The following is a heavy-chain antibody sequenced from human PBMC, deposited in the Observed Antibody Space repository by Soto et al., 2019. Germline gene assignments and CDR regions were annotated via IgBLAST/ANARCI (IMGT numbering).Heavy chain of an antibody. D-gene: IGHD3-9*01. CDR2: ILPIFGTT. Sequence: QVQLVQSGAEVKKPGSSVKVSCKASGLIFSSYAISWVRQAPGHGLEWVGGILPIFGTTTYAQRFKGRVTMTADTSTTQTYLDLSSLGSEDTAVYFCVRGAKYDISTGNGYYVPGMDGWGPGTTVTVS. CDR1: GLIFSSYA. CDR3: VRGAKYDISTGNGYYVPGMDG. J-gene: IGHJ6*02. V-gene: IGHV1-69*06.